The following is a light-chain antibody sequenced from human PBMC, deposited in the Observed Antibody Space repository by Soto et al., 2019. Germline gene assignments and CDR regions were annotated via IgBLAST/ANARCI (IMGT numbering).Light chain of an antibody. CDR1: QSVSSSY. J-gene: IGKJ1*01. CDR2: DAS. V-gene: IGKV3-20*01. CDR3: QRYGSPSWT. Sequence: EIVLTQSPATLSLSPGERATLSCRASQSVSSSYLAWYQQKPGQAPRLLIYDASNRATGIPDRFSGSGSGTDFTLTISRLEPEDVAVYYCQRYGSPSWTFGQGTKVDIK.